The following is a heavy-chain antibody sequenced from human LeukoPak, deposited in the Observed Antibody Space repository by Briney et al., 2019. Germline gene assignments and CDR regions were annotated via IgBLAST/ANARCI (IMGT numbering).Heavy chain of an antibody. J-gene: IGHJ3*02. CDR2: ISYDGSNK. CDR3: ARTGEPTDAFDI. V-gene: IGHV3-30*14. D-gene: IGHD1-14*01. CDR1: GFTFSSYA. Sequence: PGGSLRLSCAASGFTFSSYAMHWVRQAPGKGLEWVAVISYDGSNKYYADSVKGRFTISRENAKNSLYLQMNSLRAGDTAVYYCARTGEPTDAFDIWGQGTMVTVSS.